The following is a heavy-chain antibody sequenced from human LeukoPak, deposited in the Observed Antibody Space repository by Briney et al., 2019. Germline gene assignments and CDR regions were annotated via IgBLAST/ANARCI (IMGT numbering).Heavy chain of an antibody. CDR1: GLTFSSSW. CDR2: INPDGNKK. Sequence: GGSLRLSCAVSGLTFSSSWMDWVRQAPGKGLEWVASINPDGNKKYSADSVKGRFTISRDNAENSLYLQMNSLRVEDTAFYYCARDLAYSRLDYWGQGMLVTVS. V-gene: IGHV3-7*01. J-gene: IGHJ4*02. CDR3: ARDLAYSRLDY. D-gene: IGHD5-18*01.